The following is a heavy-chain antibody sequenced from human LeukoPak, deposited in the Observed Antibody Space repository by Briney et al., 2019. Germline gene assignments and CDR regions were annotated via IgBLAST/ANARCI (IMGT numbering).Heavy chain of an antibody. D-gene: IGHD6-6*01. V-gene: IGHV1-18*01. J-gene: IGHJ6*03. Sequence: GASVKVSCKASGYTFTSYGISWVRQAPGQGLERMGWISAYNGNTNYAQKLQGRVTMTTDTSTSTAYMELRSLRSDDTAVYYCAREGSADYYYYYMDVWGKGTTVTVS. CDR2: ISAYNGNT. CDR1: GYTFTSYG. CDR3: AREGSADYYYYYMDV.